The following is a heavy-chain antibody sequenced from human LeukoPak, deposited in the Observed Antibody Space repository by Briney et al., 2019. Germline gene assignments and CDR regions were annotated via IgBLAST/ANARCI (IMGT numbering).Heavy chain of an antibody. V-gene: IGHV1-69*13. CDR1: GGTFSSYA. CDR2: IIPIFGTA. D-gene: IGHD1/OR15-1a*01. CDR3: ARGVTARTGWYY. J-gene: IGHJ4*02. Sequence: GASVEVSCKASGGTFSSYAISWVRQAPGQGLEWMGGIIPIFGTANYAQKFQGRVTITADESTSTAYMELSSLRSEDTAVYYCARGVTARTGWYYWGQGTLVTVSS.